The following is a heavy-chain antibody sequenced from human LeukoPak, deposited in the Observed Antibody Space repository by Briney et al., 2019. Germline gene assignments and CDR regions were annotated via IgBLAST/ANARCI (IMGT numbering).Heavy chain of an antibody. CDR3: ASQGGGRSYGFFDY. D-gene: IGHD5-18*01. V-gene: IGHV3-7*01. Sequence: PGGSLRLSCVASGFSFSTSWMAWVRQAPGKGLEWVGNIYYDGSTKYYGDSVKGRFTISRDNAKNSLYLQMNSLRAEDTAVYYCASQGGGRSYGFFDYWGQGTLVTVSS. J-gene: IGHJ4*02. CDR1: GFSFSTSW. CDR2: IYYDGSTK.